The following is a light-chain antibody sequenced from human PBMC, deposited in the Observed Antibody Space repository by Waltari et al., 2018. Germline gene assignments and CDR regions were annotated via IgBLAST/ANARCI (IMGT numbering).Light chain of an antibody. CDR3: QHYVTLPAT. CDR1: QSVSTS. J-gene: IGKJ1*01. Sequence: EILLTQSPGTLSLSPGATATRSCRASQSVSTSLAWYQQKPGQAPRLLIYGASSRATGVPDRFSGSGSGTDFSLTISRLEPEDFAVYYCQHYVTLPATFGQGTKVEIK. V-gene: IGKV3-20*01. CDR2: GAS.